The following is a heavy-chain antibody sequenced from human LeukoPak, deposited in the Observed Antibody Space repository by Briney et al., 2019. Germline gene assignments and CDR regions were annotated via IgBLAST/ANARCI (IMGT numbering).Heavy chain of an antibody. J-gene: IGHJ5*02. V-gene: IGHV3-48*03. CDR2: ISSSGSI. CDR1: GFTFSNYE. Sequence: GGSLRLSCAASGFTFSNYEMNWVRQAPGKGLEWVSYISSSGSIYYADSVKGRFTISRDNAKNSLYLQMNSMRAEDTAIYYCASTNYYDSSGFSNWFDPWGQGTLVTVSS. CDR3: ASTNYYDSSGFSNWFDP. D-gene: IGHD3-22*01.